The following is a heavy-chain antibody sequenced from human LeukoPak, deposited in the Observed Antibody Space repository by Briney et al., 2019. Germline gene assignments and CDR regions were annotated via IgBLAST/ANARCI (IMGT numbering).Heavy chain of an antibody. CDR2: INHSGST. Sequence: GSLRLSCAASGFTFSSYSMNWVRQPPGKGLEWIGEINHSGSTNYNPSLKSRVTISVDTSKNQFSLKLSSVTAADTAVYYCARTGRITMVRGVIITSLFDPWGQGTLVTVSS. CDR1: GFTFSSYS. V-gene: IGHV4-34*01. CDR3: ARTGRITMVRGVIITSLFDP. J-gene: IGHJ5*02. D-gene: IGHD3-10*01.